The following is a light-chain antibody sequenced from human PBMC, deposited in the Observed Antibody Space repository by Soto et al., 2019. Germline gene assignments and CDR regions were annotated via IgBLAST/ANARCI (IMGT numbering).Light chain of an antibody. J-gene: IGLJ2*01. CDR3: CSYTSSNIVV. CDR2: DVT. Sequence: QSVLTQPASVSGSPGQSITISCTGTSSDVGGYNYVSWYQQHPGKAPKLMIYDVTNRPSGVSSRFSGSKSGNTASLTISWLQGEDEADYYCCSYTSSNIVVFGGGTKLTVL. CDR1: SSDVGGYNY. V-gene: IGLV2-14*03.